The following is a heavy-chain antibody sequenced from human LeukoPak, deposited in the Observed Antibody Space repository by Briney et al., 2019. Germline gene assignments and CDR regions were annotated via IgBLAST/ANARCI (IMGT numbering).Heavy chain of an antibody. CDR2: INPNSGGT. D-gene: IGHD4-17*01. J-gene: IGHJ3*02. Sequence: ASVKVSCKASGYTFTTYNINWVRQAPGQGLEWMGWINPNSGGTNYAQKFQGRVTMTRDTSTSTVYMELSSLRSEDTAVYYCARDLDYGAFDAFDIWGQGTMVTVSS. CDR3: ARDLDYGAFDAFDI. CDR1: GYTFTTYN. V-gene: IGHV1-2*02.